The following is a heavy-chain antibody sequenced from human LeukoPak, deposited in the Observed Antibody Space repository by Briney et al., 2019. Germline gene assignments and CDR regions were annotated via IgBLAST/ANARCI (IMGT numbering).Heavy chain of an antibody. CDR3: ARHFGYDSSGYSLDAFDI. D-gene: IGHD3-22*01. CDR1: GYSISSGYY. Sequence: PSETLSLTCTVSGYSISSGYYWGWIRQPPGKGLEWIGSIYHSGSTYYNPSLKSRVTISVDTSKNQFSLKLSSVTAADTAVYYCARHFGYDSSGYSLDAFDIWGQGTMVTVSS. CDR2: IYHSGST. V-gene: IGHV4-38-2*02. J-gene: IGHJ3*02.